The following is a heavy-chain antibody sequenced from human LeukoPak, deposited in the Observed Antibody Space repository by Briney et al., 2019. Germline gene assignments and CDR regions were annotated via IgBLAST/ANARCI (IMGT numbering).Heavy chain of an antibody. CDR2: ISGSGGST. CDR3: AKEYYDYLWGSYRDY. Sequence: GGSLTLSCAASGLTFSSYAMSWVRQAPGKGLEWVSAISGSGGSTYYADSVKGRFTISRDNSKNTLYLQMNSLRAEDTAVYYCAKEYYDYLWGSYRDYWGQGTLVTVSS. J-gene: IGHJ4*02. CDR1: GLTFSSYA. D-gene: IGHD3-16*01. V-gene: IGHV3-23*01.